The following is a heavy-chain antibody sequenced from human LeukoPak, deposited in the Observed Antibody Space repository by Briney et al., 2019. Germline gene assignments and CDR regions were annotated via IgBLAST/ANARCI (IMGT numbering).Heavy chain of an antibody. CDR3: ARELISSRAAFDT. CDR1: GGSLNDYL. V-gene: IGHV4-34*01. Sequence: SEALSLTCAVYGGSLNDYLWSWIRQPPGQGLEWIGEVGHSGTTNYNPSLKSRVTISVDTSKNQFSLKLNSVTAADTAVYFCARELISSRAAFDTWGQGTVVTVSS. J-gene: IGHJ3*02. CDR2: VGHSGTT. D-gene: IGHD3-10*01.